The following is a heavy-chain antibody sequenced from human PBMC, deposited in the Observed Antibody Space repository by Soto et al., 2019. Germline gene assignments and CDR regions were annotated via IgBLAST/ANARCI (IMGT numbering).Heavy chain of an antibody. J-gene: IGHJ4*02. CDR1: GLTFSSYG. D-gene: IGHD1-26*01. CDR3: AKIVGAKNYDY. Sequence: QVQLVESGGGVVQPGRSLRLSCAASGLTFSSYGMPWVRQAPGKGLEWVAVISYDGSNKYYADSVKGRFTISRDNSKNTLYLQMNSLRAEDTAVYYCAKIVGAKNYDYWGQGTLVTVSS. CDR2: ISYDGSNK. V-gene: IGHV3-30*18.